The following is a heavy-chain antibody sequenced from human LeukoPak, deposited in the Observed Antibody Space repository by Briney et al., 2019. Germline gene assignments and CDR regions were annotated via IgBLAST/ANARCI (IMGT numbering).Heavy chain of an antibody. CDR2: IYSGGST. J-gene: IGHJ6*02. CDR1: GFTVSSNY. D-gene: IGHD5-24*01. CDR3: ASRDKGYYYGMDV. V-gene: IGHV3-66*01. Sequence: GGTLRLSCAASGFTVSSNYMSWVRHTPGKGLEWVSLIYSGGSTYYADSVKGRFTISRDNSKDTLYLQMNSLRAEDTAVYYCASRDKGYYYGMDVWGQGTTVTVSS.